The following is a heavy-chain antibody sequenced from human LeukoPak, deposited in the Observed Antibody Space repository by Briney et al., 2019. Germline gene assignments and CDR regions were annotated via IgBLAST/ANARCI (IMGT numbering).Heavy chain of an antibody. Sequence: PGGSLRLSCAACGFTFSSYGMHWVRQAPGKGLEWVAFIRYDGSNKYYADSVKGRFTISRDNSKNTLYLQMNSLRAEDTAVYYCAKDRLVVPAASVWFDPWGQGTLVTVSS. CDR1: GFTFSSYG. V-gene: IGHV3-30*02. CDR2: IRYDGSNK. CDR3: AKDRLVVPAASVWFDP. D-gene: IGHD2-2*01. J-gene: IGHJ5*02.